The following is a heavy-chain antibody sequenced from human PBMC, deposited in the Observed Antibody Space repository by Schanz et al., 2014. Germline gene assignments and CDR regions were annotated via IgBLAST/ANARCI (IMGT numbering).Heavy chain of an antibody. Sequence: EQLLQSGGGVVQPGRSLRLSCAASGFTFSSYAMHWVRQAPGKGLEWVAVISYDGRNKYYADSVKGRFTISRDNSKNTLYLQMNTLRAEDTAVYYCARPRFDYGEVDYWGQGTLVTVSS. V-gene: IGHV3-30-3*01. CDR1: GFTFSSYA. CDR3: ARPRFDYGEVDY. J-gene: IGHJ4*02. CDR2: ISYDGRNK. D-gene: IGHD4-17*01.